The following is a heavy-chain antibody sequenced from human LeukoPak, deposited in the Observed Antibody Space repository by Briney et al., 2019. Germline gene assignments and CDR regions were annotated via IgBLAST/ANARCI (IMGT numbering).Heavy chain of an antibody. CDR3: ARGYCSGGSCPGYYFDH. J-gene: IGHJ4*02. D-gene: IGHD2-15*01. CDR2: IFSGGTI. V-gene: IGHV3-53*01. CDR1: GFTFSSYA. Sequence: QPGGSLRLSCAASGFTFSSYAMRWVRQAPGKGLEWVSVIFSGGTIYYADSVKGRFTISRDNSENTLYLQINRLRAEDTALYYCARGYCSGGSCPGYYFDHWGQGTLVTVSS.